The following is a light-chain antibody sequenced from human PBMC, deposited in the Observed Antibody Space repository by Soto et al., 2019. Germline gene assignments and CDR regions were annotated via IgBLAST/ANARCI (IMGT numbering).Light chain of an antibody. CDR3: QQYKSFSLT. Sequence: DIQMTQSPSTLSASVGDRVTITCRASQSISNWLAWYQQKPGKAPKLLIYDASSLDSRVPSRFSGSGSGTEFTLTITSLQPEDFATYYCQQYKSFSLTFGGGTKVDIK. V-gene: IGKV1-5*01. CDR1: QSISNW. J-gene: IGKJ4*01. CDR2: DAS.